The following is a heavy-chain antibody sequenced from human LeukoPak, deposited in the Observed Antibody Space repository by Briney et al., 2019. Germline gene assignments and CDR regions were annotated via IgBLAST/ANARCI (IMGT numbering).Heavy chain of an antibody. CDR2: IYYSGST. D-gene: IGHD1-26*01. V-gene: IGHV4-39*01. J-gene: IGHJ4*02. CDR3: ASRSGSYYGGVDY. Sequence: PSETLSLTCTVSGGSISSSSYYWGWIRQPPGKGLEGIGSIYYSGSTYYNPSLKRRVTISVDTSKNQFSLKMSSVTAADTAVYYCASRSGSYYGGVDYWGQGTLVTVSS. CDR1: GGSISSSSYY.